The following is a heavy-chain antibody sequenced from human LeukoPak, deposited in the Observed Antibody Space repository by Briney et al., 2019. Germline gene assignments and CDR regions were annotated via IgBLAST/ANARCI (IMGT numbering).Heavy chain of an antibody. CDR2: INHSGGT. Sequence: PSETLSLTFAVYGGSFSDYNWNWIRQPPGRGLEWIGEINHSGGTNYNPSLKSRVTISIDTSKKQFSMKLTSVTAADTALYYCARGLPGYWGQGTLVTVSS. D-gene: IGHD2-2*01. V-gene: IGHV4-34*01. CDR3: ARGLPGY. J-gene: IGHJ4*02. CDR1: GGSFSDYN.